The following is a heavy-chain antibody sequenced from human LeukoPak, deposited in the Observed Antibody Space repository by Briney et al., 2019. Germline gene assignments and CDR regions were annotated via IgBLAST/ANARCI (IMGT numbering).Heavy chain of an antibody. CDR2: IYYSGST. D-gene: IGHD4-11*01. J-gene: IGHJ4*02. CDR1: GGSISSSSHY. CDR3: ARLRGNYFPDY. Sequence: SETLSLTCSVSGGSISSSSHYWGWIRQPPGKGLEWIGSIYYSGSTYYNPSLKSRVTISVDTSNNQFSLRLNSVTAADTAVYYCARLRGNYFPDYWGQGTLVTVSS. V-gene: IGHV4-39*07.